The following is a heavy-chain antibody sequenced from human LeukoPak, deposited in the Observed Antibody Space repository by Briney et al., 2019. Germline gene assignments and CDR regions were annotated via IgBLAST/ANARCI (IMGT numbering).Heavy chain of an antibody. CDR2: IHHSGST. CDR3: VITMIVVVITYDY. D-gene: IGHD3-22*01. V-gene: IGHV4-34*10. J-gene: IGHJ4*02. CDR1: GGSFSGYY. Sequence: SETLSLTCAVYGGSFSGYYWSWIRQPPGKGLEWIGEIHHSGSTYYNPSLKSRITMSVDTSKNQFYLKLSSVTAADTAVYYCVITMIVVVITYDYWGQGTLVTVSS.